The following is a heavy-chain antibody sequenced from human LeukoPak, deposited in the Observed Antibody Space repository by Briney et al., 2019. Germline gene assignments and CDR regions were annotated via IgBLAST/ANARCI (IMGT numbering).Heavy chain of an antibody. CDR3: ASSVDDFWSGYYFY. D-gene: IGHD3-3*01. V-gene: IGHV4-59*11. CDR2: IYYSGST. CDR1: GGSISSHY. J-gene: IGHJ4*02. Sequence: SETLSLTCTVSGGSISSHYWSWIRQPPGKGLEWIGYIYYSGSTNYNPSLKSRVAISVDTSKNQFSLKLSSVTAADTAVYYCASSVDDFWSGYYFYWGQGTLVTVSS.